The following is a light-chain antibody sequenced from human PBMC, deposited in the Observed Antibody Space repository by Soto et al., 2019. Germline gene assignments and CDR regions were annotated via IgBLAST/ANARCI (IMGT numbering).Light chain of an antibody. Sequence: QSALTQSPSASGSPGQSVTISCTGTSSDIGGYNSVSWYQQHPGKAPKVMIYDVTKRPSGVPDRFSGSKSGNTASLTVSALQADDEADYYCSSYTERQNLVFGSGTKLTVL. J-gene: IGLJ1*01. CDR1: SSDIGGYNS. V-gene: IGLV2-8*01. CDR3: SSYTERQNLV. CDR2: DVT.